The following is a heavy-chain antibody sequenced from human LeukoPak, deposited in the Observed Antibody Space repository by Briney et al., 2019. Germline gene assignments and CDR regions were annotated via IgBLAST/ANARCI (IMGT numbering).Heavy chain of an antibody. Sequence: PSETLSLTCTVSGGSISSYYWSWIRQPPGKGLEWIGEINHSGSTNYNPSLKSRVTISVDTSKNQFSLKLSSVTAADTAVYYCARARSMPKHYYDSSGYYLDYWGQGTLVTVSS. D-gene: IGHD3-22*01. CDR1: GGSISSYY. V-gene: IGHV4-34*01. CDR3: ARARSMPKHYYDSSGYYLDY. CDR2: INHSGST. J-gene: IGHJ4*02.